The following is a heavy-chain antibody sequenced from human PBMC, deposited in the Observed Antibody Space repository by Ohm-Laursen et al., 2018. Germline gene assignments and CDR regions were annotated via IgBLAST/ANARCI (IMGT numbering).Heavy chain of an antibody. V-gene: IGHV4-4*07. Sequence: GTLSLTCTISGGSISSYYWSWIRQPAGKGLEWIGRINISGSTNYNPSPKSRVTMSVDTSKNQFSLNLSSVTAADTAVYYCAGRGYWGQGTLVTVSS. CDR1: GGSISSYY. CDR3: AGRGY. J-gene: IGHJ4*02. CDR2: INISGST. D-gene: IGHD1-26*01.